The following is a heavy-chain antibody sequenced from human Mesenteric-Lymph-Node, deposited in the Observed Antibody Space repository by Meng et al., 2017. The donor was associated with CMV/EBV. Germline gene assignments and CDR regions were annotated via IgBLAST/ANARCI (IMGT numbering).Heavy chain of an antibody. V-gene: IGHV3-21*01. J-gene: IGHJ4*02. Sequence: GEPLKISCAASGFTFSSYSMNWVRQAPGKGLEWVSSISSSSSYIYYADSVKGRFTISRDNAKNSLYLQMNSLRAEDTAVYYCASSSSYCSSTSCYDYWGQGTLVTVSS. D-gene: IGHD2-2*01. CDR2: ISSSSSYI. CDR1: GFTFSSYS. CDR3: ASSSSYCSSTSCYDY.